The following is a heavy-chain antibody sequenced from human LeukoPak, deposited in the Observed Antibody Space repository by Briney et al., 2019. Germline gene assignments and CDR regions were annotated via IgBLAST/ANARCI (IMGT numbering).Heavy chain of an antibody. CDR3: AKVSSGWYWGYYFDY. CDR2: ISWNSGSI. CDR1: GFTFDDYA. J-gene: IGHJ4*02. V-gene: IGHV3-9*01. Sequence: GGSPRLSCAASGFTFDDYAMHWVRQAPGKGLEWVSGISWNSGSIGYADSVKGRFTISRDNAKNSLYLQMNSLRAEDTALYYCAKVSSGWYWGYYFDYWGQGTLVTVSS. D-gene: IGHD6-19*01.